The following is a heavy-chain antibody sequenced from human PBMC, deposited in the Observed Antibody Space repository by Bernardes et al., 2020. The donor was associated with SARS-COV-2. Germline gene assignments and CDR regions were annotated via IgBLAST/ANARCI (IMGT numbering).Heavy chain of an antibody. CDR3: ARDTHSRERADY. Sequence: GVSLRLSCAVSGFTVSSNYMSWVRQAPGKGLEWVSVIDYGGSTYYGDSVKGRFIISRDSSKNTLYLQLNNLRVEDTAVYFCARDTHSRERADYWGQGTLVSVSS. CDR1: GFTVSSNY. CDR2: IDYGGST. V-gene: IGHV3-66*01. J-gene: IGHJ4*02. D-gene: IGHD3-22*01.